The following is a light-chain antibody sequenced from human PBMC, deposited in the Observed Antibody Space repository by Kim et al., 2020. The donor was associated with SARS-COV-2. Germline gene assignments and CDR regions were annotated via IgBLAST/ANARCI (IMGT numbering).Light chain of an antibody. J-gene: IGLJ3*02. V-gene: IGLV2-11*03. CDR2: DVS. Sequence: GQAVTISCTGNSNDVGGYNYVSWYQQLPGKAPKLMIYDVSERPSGVPDRFSGSKSGNTASLTVSGLQAEDEADYYCCSYADKDLWVFGGGTQLTVL. CDR3: CSYADKDLWV. CDR1: SNDVGGYNY.